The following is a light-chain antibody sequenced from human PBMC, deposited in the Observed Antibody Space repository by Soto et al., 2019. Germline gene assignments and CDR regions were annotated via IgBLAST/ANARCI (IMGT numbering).Light chain of an antibody. Sequence: DIQMTQSPSSLSASVGERVTITCRASQRISSYLNWYQQKPGKAPKLLIYAASSLQSGVPSRFSGSGSGTDFTLTISSLQPEDFATYYCQQSYSTPTFGQGTKVEIK. CDR2: AAS. V-gene: IGKV1-39*01. CDR1: QRISSY. CDR3: QQSYSTPT. J-gene: IGKJ1*01.